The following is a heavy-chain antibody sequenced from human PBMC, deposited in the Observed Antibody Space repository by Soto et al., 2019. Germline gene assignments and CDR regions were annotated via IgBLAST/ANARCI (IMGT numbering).Heavy chain of an antibody. CDR2: IYPGDSDI. D-gene: IGHD3-3*01. CDR1: GYRFTSYW. V-gene: IGHV5-51*01. CDR3: AKTVTIFGVVSDAFDF. J-gene: IGHJ3*01. Sequence: PGESLKISCKGSGYRFTSYWIGWVRQMPGKGLEWMGSIYPGDSDIRYGPSFQGQVTVSADKSISTAYLQWSSLKASDTAMYYCAKTVTIFGVVSDAFDFWGHGTMVTVSS.